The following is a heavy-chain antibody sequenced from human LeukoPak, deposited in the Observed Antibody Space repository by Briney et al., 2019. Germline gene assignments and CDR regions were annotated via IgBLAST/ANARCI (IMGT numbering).Heavy chain of an antibody. Sequence: SETLSLTCAVYGESFSGYYWSWIRQPPGKGLEWIGYIYYSGSTTYNPSLKSRVTISIDTSKNQFSLNLSSVTAADTAVYYCARERQLHYFDYWGQGTLVTVSS. CDR3: ARERQLHYFDY. CDR2: IYYSGST. J-gene: IGHJ4*02. V-gene: IGHV4-59*01. CDR1: GESFSGYY. D-gene: IGHD6-6*01.